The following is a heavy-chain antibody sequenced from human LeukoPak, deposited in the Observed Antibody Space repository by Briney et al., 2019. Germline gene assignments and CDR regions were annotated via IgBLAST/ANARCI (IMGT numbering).Heavy chain of an antibody. Sequence: ASVKVSCKTSGYTFADYYLTWVRQAPGQGFEWLGWINPKTGVTRYAQNLLGRVTMTSDTSISTAYMELSRLTSDDTALYFCARDIILDSWGQGTLVTVSS. J-gene: IGHJ5*01. CDR1: GYTFADYY. CDR2: INPKTGVT. CDR3: ARDIILDS. D-gene: IGHD1-14*01. V-gene: IGHV1-2*02.